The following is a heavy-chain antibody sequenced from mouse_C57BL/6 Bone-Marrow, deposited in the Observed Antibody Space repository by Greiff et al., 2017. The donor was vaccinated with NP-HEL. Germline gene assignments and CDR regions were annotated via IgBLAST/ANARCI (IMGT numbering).Heavy chain of an antibody. CDR2: ISNGGGST. CDR1: GFTFSDYY. CDR3: ARQVTTDYYAMDY. J-gene: IGHJ4*01. V-gene: IGHV5-12*01. Sequence: DVMLVESGGGLVQPGGSLKLSCAASGFTFSDYYMYWVRQTPEKRLEWVAYISNGGGSTYYPDTVKGRFTISRDNAKNTLYLQMSRLKSEDTAMYYCARQVTTDYYAMDYWGQGTSVTVSS. D-gene: IGHD2-3*01.